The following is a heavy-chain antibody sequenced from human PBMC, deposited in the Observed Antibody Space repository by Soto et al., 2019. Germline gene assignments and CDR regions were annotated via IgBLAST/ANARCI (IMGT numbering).Heavy chain of an antibody. CDR1: GFTFSYYG. V-gene: IGHV3-33*01. CDR3: ARNSNPGSDYYYGMDV. D-gene: IGHD4-4*01. J-gene: IGHJ6*02. CDR2: IWSDGNTK. Sequence: QVQLVESGGGVVQPGRSLRLSCAASGFTFSYYGMHWVRQAPGKGLEWVAVIWSDGNTKYYVDSVKGRFTISRDNSKNTLYLQMNSLRDEDTAVYYCARNSNPGSDYYYGMDVWGQGTTVTVSS.